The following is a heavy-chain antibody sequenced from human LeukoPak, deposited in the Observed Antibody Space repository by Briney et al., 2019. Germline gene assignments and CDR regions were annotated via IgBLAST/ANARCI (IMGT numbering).Heavy chain of an antibody. Sequence: PGGSPRLSCAVSGFTFSTYWMSWVRQAPGKGLEWVANIKQDGSEKYYVDSVKGRFTISRDNVKNSLYLQMNSLRAEDTAMYYCARHLHGGFDCWGQGTLVTVSS. D-gene: IGHD3-10*01. CDR3: ARHLHGGFDC. CDR1: GFTFSTYW. V-gene: IGHV3-7*05. J-gene: IGHJ4*02. CDR2: IKQDGSEK.